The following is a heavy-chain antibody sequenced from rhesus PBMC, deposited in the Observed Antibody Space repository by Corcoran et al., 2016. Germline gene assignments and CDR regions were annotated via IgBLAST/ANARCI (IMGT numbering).Heavy chain of an antibody. Sequence: EVQLVESGGGLVQPGGSLRLSCAASGFTFSSSAMHWVRQASGKGLEWVVLIRSNSTIYETGYAASVKGTFTLSRDDSKNTAYLQMNSLKTEDTAVYYCTTDSPNWYSGSYRFDYWGQGVLVTVSS. CDR1: GFTFSSSA. J-gene: IGHJ4*01. CDR2: IRSNSTIYET. D-gene: IGHD1-44*02. V-gene: IGHV3-118*01. CDR3: TTDSPNWYSGSYRFDY.